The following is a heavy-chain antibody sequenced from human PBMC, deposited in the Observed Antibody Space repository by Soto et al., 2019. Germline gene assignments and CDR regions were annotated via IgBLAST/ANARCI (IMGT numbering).Heavy chain of an antibody. CDR3: AGGIAARPLGY. CDR1: GGSISSGPYS. J-gene: IGHJ4*02. D-gene: IGHD6-6*01. V-gene: IGHV4-39*07. Sequence: SETLSLTCTVSGGSISSGPYSWGWIRQTPGEGLEWIGTFRYSENTYYNPSLKSRVTISVDRSKNQFSLKLSSVTAADTAVYYCAGGIAARPLGYWGQGTLVTVSS. CDR2: FRYSENT.